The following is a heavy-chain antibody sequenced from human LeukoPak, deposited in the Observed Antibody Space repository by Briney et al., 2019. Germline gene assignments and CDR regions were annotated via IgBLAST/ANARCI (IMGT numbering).Heavy chain of an antibody. Sequence: GSLRLSCAASGFSFSGYAMTWVRQAPGKGLEWVSSISGSGVNTYYADSVKGRFTISRDNSKNTLFLQMNTLRPEDTAIYYCAKDPIVGLSVELDPWGQGTLVNVSS. CDR3: AKDPIVGLSVELDP. CDR1: GFSFSGYA. D-gene: IGHD3/OR15-3a*01. CDR2: ISGSGVNT. V-gene: IGHV3-23*01. J-gene: IGHJ5*02.